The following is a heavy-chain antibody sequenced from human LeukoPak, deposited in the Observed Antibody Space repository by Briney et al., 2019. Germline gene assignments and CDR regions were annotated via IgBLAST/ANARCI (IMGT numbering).Heavy chain of an antibody. D-gene: IGHD3-22*01. V-gene: IGHV1-2*02. CDR3: ARDYSDGYNRRDAFDF. CDR2: INPKSGAT. CDR1: GYSFSDFH. J-gene: IGHJ3*01. Sequence: ASVTVSCKASGYSFSDFHIHWVRQAPGQGLEWMGWINPKSGATSYAERFRGRVTMTRDTSFNTLYMELSSLNSDDTAVFYCARDYSDGYNRRDAFDFWGQGTTLIVSS.